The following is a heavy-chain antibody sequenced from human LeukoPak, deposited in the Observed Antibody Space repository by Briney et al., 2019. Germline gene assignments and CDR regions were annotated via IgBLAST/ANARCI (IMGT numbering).Heavy chain of an antibody. CDR1: GFTFSSYA. V-gene: IGHV3-30-3*01. Sequence: PGGSLRLSCAASGFTFSSYAMHWVRQAPGKGLEWVAVISYDGSNKYYADSVKGRFTISRDNSKNTPYLQMNSLRAEDTAVYYYATLGAFDIWGQGTMVTVSS. CDR3: ATLGAFDI. D-gene: IGHD7-27*01. J-gene: IGHJ3*02. CDR2: ISYDGSNK.